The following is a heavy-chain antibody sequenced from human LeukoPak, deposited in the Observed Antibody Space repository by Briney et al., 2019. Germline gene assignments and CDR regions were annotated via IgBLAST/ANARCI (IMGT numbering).Heavy chain of an antibody. CDR3: ARGARTYYYDSSGYYYFDY. V-gene: IGHV5-51*01. D-gene: IGHD3-22*01. Sequence: GESLKISCKGFGYSFTSYWIGWVRQMPGKGLEWMGIIYSGDSDTRYSPSFQGQVTISADKSISTAYLQWSSLKASDTAMYYCARGARTYYYDSSGYYYFDYWGQGTLVTVSS. CDR1: GYSFTSYW. CDR2: IYSGDSDT. J-gene: IGHJ4*02.